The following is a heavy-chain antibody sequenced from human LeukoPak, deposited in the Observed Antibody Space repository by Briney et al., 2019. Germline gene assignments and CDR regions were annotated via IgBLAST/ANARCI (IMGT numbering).Heavy chain of an antibody. CDR2: ISSSSSTI. CDR3: ARLYYYDSSGYRAVDY. CDR1: GFTFSSYG. Sequence: GGSLRLSCAASGFTFSSYGMSWVRQAPGKGLEWVSYISSSSSTIYYADSVKGRFTISRDNAKNSLYLQMNSLRAEDTAVYYCARLYYYDSSGYRAVDYWGQGTLVTVSS. V-gene: IGHV3-48*01. D-gene: IGHD3-22*01. J-gene: IGHJ4*02.